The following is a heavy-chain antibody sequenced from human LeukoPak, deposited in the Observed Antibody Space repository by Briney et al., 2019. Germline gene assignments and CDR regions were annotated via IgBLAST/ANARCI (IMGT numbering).Heavy chain of an antibody. CDR2: IHYSGST. D-gene: IGHD3-3*01. Sequence: NPSETLSLTCTVSDGSISFYYWSWIRQPPGKGLEWIGYIHYSGSTNYNPSLKSRVTISVDTSKNQFSLKMRSVTAADTAVYYCARGRILRFLEWLLEDYYYMDVWGKGTTVTVSS. J-gene: IGHJ6*03. CDR1: DGSISFYY. CDR3: ARGRILRFLEWLLEDYYYMDV. V-gene: IGHV4-59*01.